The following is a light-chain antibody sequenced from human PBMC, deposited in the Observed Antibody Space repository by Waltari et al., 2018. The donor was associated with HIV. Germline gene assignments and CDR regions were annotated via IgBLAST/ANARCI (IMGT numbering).Light chain of an antibody. V-gene: IGLV3-9*01. CDR2: ADS. Sequence: SYEVTQRPSVSVALGQTAKITCGGNYIGAKSVHWYQQKASQAPLLVIYADSGRPSGVPDRFSGSSSGNTATLTISRVQSGDEAHYYCQVWDSGNVIFGGGTKLTVL. CDR1: YIGAKS. CDR3: QVWDSGNVI. J-gene: IGLJ2*01.